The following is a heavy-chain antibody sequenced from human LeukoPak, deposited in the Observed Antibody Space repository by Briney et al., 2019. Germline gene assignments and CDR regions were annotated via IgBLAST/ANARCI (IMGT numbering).Heavy chain of an antibody. V-gene: IGHV1-2*04. CDR1: GYTFTGYY. J-gene: IGHJ4*02. Sequence: ASVKVSCKASGYTFTGYYMHWVRQAPGQGLEWMGWINPNSGGTNYAQKFQGWVTMTRDTSISTAYMELSRLRSDDTAVYYCARGCNVNYDLWSGYYNYWGQGTLVTVSS. D-gene: IGHD3-3*01. CDR2: INPNSGGT. CDR3: ARGCNVNYDLWSGYYNY.